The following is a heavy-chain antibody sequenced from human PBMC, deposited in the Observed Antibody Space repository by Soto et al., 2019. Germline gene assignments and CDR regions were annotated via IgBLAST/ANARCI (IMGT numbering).Heavy chain of an antibody. D-gene: IGHD3-9*01. CDR3: ARDAFHWLPRDYYYYYGMDV. CDR1: GFTFSSYW. CDR2: INSDGSST. V-gene: IGHV3-74*01. J-gene: IGHJ6*02. Sequence: GGSLRLSCAASGFTFSSYWMHWVRQAPGKGLVWVSRINSDGSSTSYADSVKGRFTISRDNAKNTLYLQMNSLRAEDTAVYYCARDAFHWLPRDYYYYYGMDVWGQGTTVTVSS.